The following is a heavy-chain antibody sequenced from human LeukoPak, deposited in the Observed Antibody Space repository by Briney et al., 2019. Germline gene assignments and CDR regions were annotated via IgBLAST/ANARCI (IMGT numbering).Heavy chain of an antibody. CDR2: IYYSGST. D-gene: IGHD6-13*01. Sequence: SETLSLTCTVSGGSISSYYWGWFRQPPGKGLEWIGSIYYSGSTYYNPSLKSRVTISVDTSRNQFSLKLSSVTAADTAVYYCARVEKYTSSGPTDPWGQGTLVTVSS. CDR1: GGSISSYY. V-gene: IGHV4-39*07. CDR3: ARVEKYTSSGPTDP. J-gene: IGHJ5*02.